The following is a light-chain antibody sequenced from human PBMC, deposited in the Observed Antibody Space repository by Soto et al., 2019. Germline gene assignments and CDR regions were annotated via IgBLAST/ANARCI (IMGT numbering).Light chain of an antibody. J-gene: IGKJ1*01. CDR2: KAS. Sequence: DIQMTQSPSTLSASVGDRVTITCRASQSISSWLAWYQQKPGKAPTLLIYKASSLESVVPSRLSGSGSGTEFTLTISSLQPDDFATYYCQQYNSYPWTFGQGTKVEIK. CDR3: QQYNSYPWT. V-gene: IGKV1-5*03. CDR1: QSISSW.